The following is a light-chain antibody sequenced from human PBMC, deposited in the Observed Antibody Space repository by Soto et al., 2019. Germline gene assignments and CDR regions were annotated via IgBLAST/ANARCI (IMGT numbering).Light chain of an antibody. CDR3: QQLNDYPPT. CDR1: QDTRRN. J-gene: IGKJ2*01. CDR2: AAS. V-gene: IGKV1-9*01. Sequence: DIQLTQSPSFLSASVGDRVTISCPASQDTRRNLAWYQQETGRAPRLLIYAASIVQSGVPSRFSVSGSGTEFTLTVSALQPEDFATYYCQQLNDYPPTFGKGTKVEIK.